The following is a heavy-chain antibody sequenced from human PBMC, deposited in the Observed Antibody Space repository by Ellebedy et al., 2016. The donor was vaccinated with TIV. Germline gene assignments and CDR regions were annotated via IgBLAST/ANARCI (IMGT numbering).Heavy chain of an antibody. J-gene: IGHJ4*02. CDR1: GYTFTNYF. V-gene: IGHV1-46*01. CDR2: INPTSGSS. Sequence: ASVKVSCKASGYTFTNYFLYWVRQAPGQGLEWMGIINPTSGSSNYAQKFQGRVTMTRDTSTSTVYMVLSSLRSEDTVVYYCARGDNYYYDSSGYYYNYWGQGTLVTVSS. CDR3: ARGDNYYYDSSGYYYNY. D-gene: IGHD3-22*01.